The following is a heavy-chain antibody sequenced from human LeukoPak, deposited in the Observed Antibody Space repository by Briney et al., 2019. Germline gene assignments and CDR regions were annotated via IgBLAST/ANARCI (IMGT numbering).Heavy chain of an antibody. V-gene: IGHV3-30*04. CDR2: ISYDGSNK. CDR1: GFTFSNYA. CDR3: ARDREWMVRGVSYYGMDV. Sequence: GGSLRLSCAASGFTFSNYAVHWVRQAPGTGLEWVAVISYDGSNKYYAESVKGRFTISRDNSKNTLYLQMSSLRAEDTAVYYCARDREWMVRGVSYYGMDVWGQGTTVTVSS. J-gene: IGHJ6*02. D-gene: IGHD3-10*01.